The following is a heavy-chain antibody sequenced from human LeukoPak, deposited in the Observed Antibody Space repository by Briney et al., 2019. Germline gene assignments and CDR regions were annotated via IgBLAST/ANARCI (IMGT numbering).Heavy chain of an antibody. CDR3: ARNTASSIAARWAFDI. J-gene: IGHJ3*02. V-gene: IGHV4-30-2*03. CDR2: IYYSGST. CDR1: GGSISSGGYS. Sequence: SQTLSLTCTVSGGSISSGGYSWSWIRQPPGKGLEWIGSIYYSGSTYYNPSLKSRVTISVDTSKNQFSLKLSSVTAADTAVYYCARNTASSIAARWAFDIWGQGTMVTVSS. D-gene: IGHD6-6*01.